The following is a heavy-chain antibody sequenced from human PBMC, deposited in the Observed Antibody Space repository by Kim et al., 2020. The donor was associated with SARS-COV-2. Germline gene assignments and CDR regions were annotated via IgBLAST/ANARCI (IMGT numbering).Heavy chain of an antibody. J-gene: IGHJ4*02. CDR1: GFTFSIFA. V-gene: IGHV3-23*01. CDR2: ISGSGGST. Sequence: GGSLRLSCAASGFTFSIFAMSWVRQAPGKGLEWVSVISGSGGSTAYADSVKGRFTISRDNSKNTLYLQMNSLRAEDTAVYYCAKRGKGEVAAFDYWGQGTLVTVSS. D-gene: IGHD6-19*01. CDR3: AKRGKGEVAAFDY.